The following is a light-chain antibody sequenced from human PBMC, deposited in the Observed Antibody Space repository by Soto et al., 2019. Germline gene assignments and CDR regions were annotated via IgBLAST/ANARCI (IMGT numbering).Light chain of an antibody. V-gene: IGKV3-20*01. CDR3: QQYGASPPSI. J-gene: IGKJ5*01. Sequence: EIVLTQSPGTLSLSPGERATLSCRASQSVSSSYLAWYQQKPGQAPRLLINGASSRATGIPDRFRGSGSGTDFTLTISRLEPADFAVYYCQQYGASPPSIFGQGTRLEIK. CDR2: GAS. CDR1: QSVSSSY.